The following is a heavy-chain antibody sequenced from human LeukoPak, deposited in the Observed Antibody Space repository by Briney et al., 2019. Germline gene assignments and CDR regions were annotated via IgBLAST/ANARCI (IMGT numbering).Heavy chain of an antibody. CDR1: GFTFSSYA. V-gene: IGHV3-23*01. CDR3: AKKGATTGDFDY. J-gene: IGHJ4*02. Sequence: GGSLRLSCAASGFTFSSYAMTWVRQAPGKGLEWISTILGAGRTTYYADSVKGRFTISRDNSRNTLSLQLNSLRAEDTAVYYCAKKGATTGDFDYWGQGTLVTVSS. D-gene: IGHD1-26*01. CDR2: ILGAGRTT.